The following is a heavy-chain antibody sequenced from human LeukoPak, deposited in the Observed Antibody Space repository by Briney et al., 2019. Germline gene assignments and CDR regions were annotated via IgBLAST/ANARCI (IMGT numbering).Heavy chain of an antibody. V-gene: IGHV3-33*01. CDR1: GFSFSNHG. J-gene: IGHJ5*02. CDR3: ARDSYQDYYGRFDP. CDR2: IWDDGNNK. D-gene: IGHD3-10*01. Sequence: GGSLRLSCAASGFSFSNHGMHWVRQAPGKRLEWVAVIWDDGNNKRYANSVNGRFTIPRDNSENTLCLQMNGLTAEDTAMYYCARDSYQDYYGRFDPWGQGTLVIVSS.